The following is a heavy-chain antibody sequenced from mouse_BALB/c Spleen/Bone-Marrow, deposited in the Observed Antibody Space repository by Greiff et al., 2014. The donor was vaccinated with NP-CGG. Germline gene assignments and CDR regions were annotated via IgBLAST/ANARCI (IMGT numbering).Heavy chain of an antibody. CDR1: GFTFTDYY. J-gene: IGHJ2*01. V-gene: IGHV7-3*02. Sequence: EVQLVESGGGLVQPGGSLRLSCATSGFTFTDYYMSWVRQPPGKALEWLGFIRNKANGYTTEYSAFVKGRFTISRDNSQSILYLQMNTLRAEDSATYYCARDDYGRGYWGQGTTLTVSS. CDR3: ARDDYGRGY. CDR2: IRNKANGYTT. D-gene: IGHD1-1*01.